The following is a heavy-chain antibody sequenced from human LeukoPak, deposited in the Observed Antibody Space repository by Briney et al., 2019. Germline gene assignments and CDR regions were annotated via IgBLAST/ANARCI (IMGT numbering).Heavy chain of an antibody. CDR3: ARHSRSGYGDYESAFDI. V-gene: IGHV4-39*01. CDR1: GGSIRSYY. J-gene: IGHJ3*02. CDR2: FYYTGST. D-gene: IGHD5-12*01. Sequence: SETLSLTCTVSGGSIRSYYWDWIRQPPGKGLEWIGNFYYTGSTYYNPSLKSRITISVDTSKNQFSLKLRSVTAADTAVYYCARHSRSGYGDYESAFDIWGQGTMVTVSS.